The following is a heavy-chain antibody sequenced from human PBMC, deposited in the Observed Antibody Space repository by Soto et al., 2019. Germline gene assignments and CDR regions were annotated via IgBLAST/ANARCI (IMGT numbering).Heavy chain of an antibody. D-gene: IGHD4-17*01. CDR1: GGSISSGGYY. CDR3: ARVYIYGDENSDY. Sequence: ASETLSLTCTVSGGSISSGGYYWSWIRQHPGKGLEWIGYIYYSGSTYYNPSLKSRVAISVDTSKNQFSLKLSSVTAADTAVYYCARVYIYGDENSDYWGQGTLVTVSS. CDR2: IYYSGST. V-gene: IGHV4-31*03. J-gene: IGHJ4*02.